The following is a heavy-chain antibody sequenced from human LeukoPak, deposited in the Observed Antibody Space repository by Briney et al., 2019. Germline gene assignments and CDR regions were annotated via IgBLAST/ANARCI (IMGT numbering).Heavy chain of an antibody. Sequence: SETLSLTCTVSGGSISSSSYYWSWIRQPPGKGLEWIGSIYYSGSTYYNPSLKSRVTISVDTSKNQFSLKLSSVTAADTAVYYCARRYSGYDYLNWFDPWGQGTLVTVSS. CDR2: IYYSGST. J-gene: IGHJ5*02. CDR1: GGSISSSSYY. CDR3: ARRYSGYDYLNWFDP. V-gene: IGHV4-39*01. D-gene: IGHD5-12*01.